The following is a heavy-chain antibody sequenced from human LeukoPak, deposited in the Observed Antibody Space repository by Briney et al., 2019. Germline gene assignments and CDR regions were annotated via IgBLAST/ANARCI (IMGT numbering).Heavy chain of an antibody. J-gene: IGHJ3*02. CDR1: GLTVSSNY. CDR2: IYSDGST. V-gene: IGHV3-66*04. Sequence: GGSLRLSCVASGLTVSSNYMSWVRQAPGKGLQWVSVIYSDGSTYYADSVKGRFTTSRDNSKNTLYLQMNSLRAEDTAVYYCARQRAFDIWGQGTMVTVSS. CDR3: ARQRAFDI.